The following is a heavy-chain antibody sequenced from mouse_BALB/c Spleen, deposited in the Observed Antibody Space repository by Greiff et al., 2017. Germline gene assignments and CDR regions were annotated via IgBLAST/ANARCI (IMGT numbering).Heavy chain of an antibody. CDR2: ISDGGSYT. V-gene: IGHV5-4*02. CDR1: GFTFSDYY. D-gene: IGHD4-1*01. J-gene: IGHJ4*01. Sequence: EVMLVESGGGLVKPGGSLKLSCAASGFTFSDYYMYWVRQTPEKRLEWVATISDGGSYTYYPDSVKGRFTISRDNAKNNLYLQMSSLKSEDTAMYYCARDWDLYYYAMDYWGQGTSVTVSS. CDR3: ARDWDLYYYAMDY.